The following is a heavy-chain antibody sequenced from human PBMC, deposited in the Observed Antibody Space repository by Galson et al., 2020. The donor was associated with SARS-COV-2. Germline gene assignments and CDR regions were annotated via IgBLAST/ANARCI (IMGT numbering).Heavy chain of an antibody. CDR3: ARARGGSYLDAFDI. J-gene: IGHJ3*02. Sequence: GRSMRLSFVAYALTSSTYAMHWVRQPHGKGQEYVAVIPSDGSNKYYADSVKGRFTISRDNSKNTLYLQMNSLRAEDTAVYYCARARGGSYLDAFDIWGQGTMVTVSS. D-gene: IGHD1-26*01. V-gene: IGHV3-30*04. CDR1: ALTSSTYA. CDR2: IPSDGSNK.